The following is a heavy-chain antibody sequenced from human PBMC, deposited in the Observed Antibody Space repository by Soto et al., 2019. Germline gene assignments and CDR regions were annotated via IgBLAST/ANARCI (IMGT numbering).Heavy chain of an antibody. J-gene: IGHJ4*02. CDR2: ISGSGDDI. V-gene: IGHV3-23*01. D-gene: IGHD6-19*01. CDR1: GFTFSSYA. Sequence: EVQLLESGGGLVQPGGSLRISCAASGFTFSSYAMSWVRQAPGKGLEWVSGISGSGDDIYYADSMKGRFTISRDNPKNTLYLQMNSMRAEDTAIYYCAKDRFAGPVAGPFDYWGQGSLVTVSS. CDR3: AKDRFAGPVAGPFDY.